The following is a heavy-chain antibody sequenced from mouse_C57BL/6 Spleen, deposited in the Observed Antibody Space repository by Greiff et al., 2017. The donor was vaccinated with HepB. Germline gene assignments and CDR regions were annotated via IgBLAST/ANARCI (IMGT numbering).Heavy chain of an antibody. CDR1: GYTFTDYY. CDR2: INPYNGGT. J-gene: IGHJ4*01. V-gene: IGHV1-19*01. CDR3: ARWKGDYYAMDY. Sequence: EVMLVESGPVLVKPGASVKMSCKASGYTFTDYYMNWVKQSHGKSLEWIGVINPYNGGTSYNQKFKGKATLTVDKSSSTAYMELNSLTSEDSAVYYCARWKGDYYAMDYWGQGTSVTFSS.